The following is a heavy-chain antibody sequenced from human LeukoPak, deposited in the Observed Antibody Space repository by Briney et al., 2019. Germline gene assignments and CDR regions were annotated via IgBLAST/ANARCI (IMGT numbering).Heavy chain of an antibody. CDR1: GYTFTSYG. CDR3: ARPPQKIRYCSGGSCQFPSDY. Sequence: ASVKVSCKASGYTFTSYGISWVRQAPGQGLEWMGWISAYNGNTNYAQKLQGRVTMTTDTSTSTAYMELRSLRSDDTAVYYCARPPQKIRYCSGGSCQFPSDYWGQGTLVTVSS. D-gene: IGHD2-15*01. CDR2: ISAYNGNT. V-gene: IGHV1-18*01. J-gene: IGHJ4*02.